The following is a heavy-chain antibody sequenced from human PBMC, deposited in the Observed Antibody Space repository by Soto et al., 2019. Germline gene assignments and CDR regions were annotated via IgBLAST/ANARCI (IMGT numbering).Heavy chain of an antibody. CDR1: GYTFTRYY. D-gene: IGHD6-19*01. CDR2: INPNSGGT. V-gene: IGHV1-2*04. J-gene: IGHJ6*02. Sequence: SVNVCCKSSGYTFTRYYMHWMRQAPGQGLEWMGWINPNSGGTNYAQKFQGWVTMTRDTSISTAYMDLSRLRSDDTAVYYCAREGQQWLDGGMDVWGQGTTVTVSS. CDR3: AREGQQWLDGGMDV.